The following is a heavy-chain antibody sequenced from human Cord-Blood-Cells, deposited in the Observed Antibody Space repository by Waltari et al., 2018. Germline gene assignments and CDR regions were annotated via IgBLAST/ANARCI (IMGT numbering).Heavy chain of an antibody. CDR1: GGTFSSYA. D-gene: IGHD6-13*01. J-gene: IGHJ4*02. CDR3: ARSGISSSWYDY. CDR2: IIPILGIA. V-gene: IGHV1-69*09. Sequence: QVQLVQSGAEVKKPGSSVKVSCKASGGTFSSYAISWVRQAPGQGFEWMGRIIPILGIANYAQKFQGRVTITADKSTSTAYMELSSLRSEDTAVYYCARSGISSSWYDYWGQGTLVTVSS.